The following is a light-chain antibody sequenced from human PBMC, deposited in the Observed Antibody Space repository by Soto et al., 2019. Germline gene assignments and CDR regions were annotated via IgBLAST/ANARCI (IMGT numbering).Light chain of an antibody. CDR1: QSVSSN. CDR2: GAS. Sequence: EIVMTQSPATLSVSPGERATLSCRASQSVSSNLAWYQQKPGQAPRLLIYGASTRATGIPARFSGSGSGTEFTLTISSLQSEDCAVYYCQQYNNWYPFGQGNK. J-gene: IGKJ2*01. V-gene: IGKV3-15*01. CDR3: QQYNNWYP.